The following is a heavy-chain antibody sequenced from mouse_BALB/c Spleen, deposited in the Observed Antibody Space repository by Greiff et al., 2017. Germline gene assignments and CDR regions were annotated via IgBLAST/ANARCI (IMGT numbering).Heavy chain of an antibody. D-gene: IGHD4-1*01. CDR2: ISSGSSTI. Sequence: EVKVEESGGGLVQPGGSRKLSCAASGFTFSSFGMHWVRQAPEKGLEWVAYISSGSSTIYYADTVKGRFTISRDNPKNTLFLQMTSLRSEDTAMYYCARSAWDFAYWGQGTLVTVSA. J-gene: IGHJ3*01. CDR1: GFTFSSFG. V-gene: IGHV5-17*02. CDR3: ARSAWDFAY.